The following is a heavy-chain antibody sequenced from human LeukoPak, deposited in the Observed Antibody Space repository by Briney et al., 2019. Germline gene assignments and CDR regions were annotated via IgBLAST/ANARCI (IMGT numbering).Heavy chain of an antibody. CDR2: ISSGSSYI. CDR1: GFTFSSYS. D-gene: IGHD1-26*01. V-gene: IGHV3-21*01. CDR3: ARTTSVSYVGDAFDI. Sequence: PGGSLRLSCAASGFTFSSYSMNWVRQAPGKGLEWVSSISSGSSYIYYADSVKGRFTISRDNAKNTLYLQMNSLRAEDTAVYYCARTTSVSYVGDAFDIWGQGTMVTVSS. J-gene: IGHJ3*02.